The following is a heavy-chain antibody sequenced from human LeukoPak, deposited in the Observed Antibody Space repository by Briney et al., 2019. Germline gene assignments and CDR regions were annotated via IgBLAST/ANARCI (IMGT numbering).Heavy chain of an antibody. D-gene: IGHD3-16*01. V-gene: IGHV1-18*01. CDR2: ISAYNGNT. CDR1: GYTFTSYG. J-gene: IGHJ5*02. Sequence: ASVKVSCKASGYTFTSYGISWVRQAPGQGLEWMGWISAYNGNTNYAQKLQGRVTMTTDTSTSTAHMELRSLRSDDTAVYYCARDLPVITFGGVILGNWFDPWGQGTLVTVSS. CDR3: ARDLPVITFGGVILGNWFDP.